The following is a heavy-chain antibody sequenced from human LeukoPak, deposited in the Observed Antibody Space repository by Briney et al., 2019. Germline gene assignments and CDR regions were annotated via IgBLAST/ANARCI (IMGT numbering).Heavy chain of an antibody. CDR1: GFTFSTYA. D-gene: IGHD5-12*01. CDR2: IGSSGVDT. V-gene: IGHV3-23*01. CDR3: AKDLGPIVATIGDAFDI. Sequence: GGSLRLSCTAAGFTFSTYAMGWARQAPGKGLEWLSGIGSSGVDTYYAVSAKGRFTISRDNSKNTVYLQMNSLRAEDTAVYYCAKDLGPIVATIGDAFDIWGQGTMVTVSS. J-gene: IGHJ3*02.